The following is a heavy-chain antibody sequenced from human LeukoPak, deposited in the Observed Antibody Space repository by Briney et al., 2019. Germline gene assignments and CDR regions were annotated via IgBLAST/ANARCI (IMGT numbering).Heavy chain of an antibody. Sequence: GGSLRLSCAASGFTFSNYAVSWVRQAPGKGLAWVSAISNSDGSTQYADSVKGRFTISRDNSRNTLYLQMNSLTAEDTAVYYCAKGSSHWRDYYYFDYWGQGALVTVSS. J-gene: IGHJ4*02. V-gene: IGHV3-23*01. D-gene: IGHD5-12*01. CDR3: AKGSSHWRDYYYFDY. CDR2: ISNSDGST. CDR1: GFTFSNYA.